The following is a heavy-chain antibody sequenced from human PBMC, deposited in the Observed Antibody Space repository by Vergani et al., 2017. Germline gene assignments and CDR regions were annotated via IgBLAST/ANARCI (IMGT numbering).Heavy chain of an antibody. Sequence: EVQLVESGGGLVKPGGSLRLSCAASGFTFSSYSMNWVRQAPGKGLEWVSSISSSSSYIYYADSVKGRFTISRDNAKNSLYLQMNSLRAEDTAVYYCARDLRSSIWFGELNDDWGQGTLVTVSS. CDR3: ARDLRSSIWFGELNDD. D-gene: IGHD3-10*01. CDR1: GFTFSSYS. CDR2: ISSSSSYI. J-gene: IGHJ4*02. V-gene: IGHV3-21*01.